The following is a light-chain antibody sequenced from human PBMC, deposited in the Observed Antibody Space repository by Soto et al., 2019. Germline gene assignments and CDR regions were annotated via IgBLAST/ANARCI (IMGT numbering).Light chain of an antibody. Sequence: DIQMTQSPSSLSASVGDRVTITCQASQDISNYLNWYQQKPGKAPKLLIYDASNLETGVSSRFSGSGSGTDFTVTISRLQPEDIATYYCQQYENLPTFGQGTRLEI. CDR1: QDISNY. V-gene: IGKV1-33*01. CDR3: QQYENLPT. J-gene: IGKJ5*01. CDR2: DAS.